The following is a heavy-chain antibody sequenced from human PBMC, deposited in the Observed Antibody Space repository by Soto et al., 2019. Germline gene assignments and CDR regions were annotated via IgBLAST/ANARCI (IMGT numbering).Heavy chain of an antibody. CDR1: GFVFDDYA. V-gene: IGHV3-9*01. D-gene: IGHD3-10*01. CDR2: ISWNSGNI. Sequence: EVQLVESGGGLVQPGRSLRLSCEASGFVFDDYAMHWVRQPPGKGLEWVSSISWNSGNIGYADSMKGRFTISRDNAKNSLYLQMNSLGTDDTALYYCAKVTDPGEVLDVSYFDQWGRGTLVTVSS. CDR3: AKVTDPGEVLDVSYFDQ. J-gene: IGHJ4*02.